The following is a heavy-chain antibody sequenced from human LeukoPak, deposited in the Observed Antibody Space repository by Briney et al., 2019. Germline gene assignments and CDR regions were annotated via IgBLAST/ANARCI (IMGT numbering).Heavy chain of an antibody. CDR1: GYTFTNYG. J-gene: IGHJ4*02. CDR3: ARAPHYYGSGSYDY. D-gene: IGHD3-10*01. Sequence: ASVKVSCKASGYTFTNYGITWVRQAPGQGLEWMGWISAYNGNTNYAQKLQGRVTMATDTSTSTAYMELRSLRSDDTAVYYCARAPHYYGSGSYDYWGQGTLVTVSS. V-gene: IGHV1-18*01. CDR2: ISAYNGNT.